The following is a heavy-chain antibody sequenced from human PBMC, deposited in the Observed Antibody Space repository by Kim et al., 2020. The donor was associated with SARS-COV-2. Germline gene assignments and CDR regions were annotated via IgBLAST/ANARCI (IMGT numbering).Heavy chain of an antibody. CDR1: GDSVSSNSAA. D-gene: IGHD2-2*02. CDR2: TYYRSKWYN. J-gene: IGHJ6*02. CDR3: ARGHIVVVPAARPYYYYGMDV. V-gene: IGHV6-1*01. Sequence: SQTLSLTCAISGDSVSSNSAAWNWIRQSPSRGLEWLGRTYYRSKWYNDYAVSVKSRITINPDTSKNQFSLQLNSVTPEDTAVYYCARGHIVVVPAARPYYYYGMDVWGQGTTVTVSS.